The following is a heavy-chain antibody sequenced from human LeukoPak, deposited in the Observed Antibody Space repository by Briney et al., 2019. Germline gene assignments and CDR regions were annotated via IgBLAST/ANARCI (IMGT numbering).Heavy chain of an antibody. V-gene: IGHV1-69*01. Sequence: GASVKVSCKASGGTFSSYAISWVRQAPGQGLEWMGGIIPIFGTANYAQKFQGRVTITADESTSTAYMELSSLRSEDTAVYYCARDRDGYKNNWFDPCGQGTLVTVSS. CDR3: ARDRDGYKNNWFDP. CDR2: IIPIFGTA. J-gene: IGHJ5*02. D-gene: IGHD5-24*01. CDR1: GGTFSSYA.